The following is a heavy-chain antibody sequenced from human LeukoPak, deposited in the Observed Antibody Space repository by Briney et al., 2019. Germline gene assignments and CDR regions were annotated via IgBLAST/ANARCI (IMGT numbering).Heavy chain of an antibody. CDR3: ARDYYDITGPKNDAFDI. V-gene: IGHV1-46*01. CDR2: INPSGGST. Sequence: GASVKVSCKASGYTFTSYYMHWVRQAPGQGLEWMGIINPSGGSTSYAQKFQGRVTMTRDMFTSTVYMELSSLRSEDTAVYYCARDYYDITGPKNDAFDIWGQGTMVTVSS. D-gene: IGHD3-22*01. CDR1: GYTFTSYY. J-gene: IGHJ3*02.